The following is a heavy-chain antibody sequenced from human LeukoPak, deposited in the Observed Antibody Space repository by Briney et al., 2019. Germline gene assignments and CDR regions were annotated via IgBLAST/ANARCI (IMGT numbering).Heavy chain of an antibody. CDR2: ISGSGGST. J-gene: IGHJ4*02. D-gene: IGHD3-22*01. Sequence: GGSLRLSCAASGFTFSSYAMSWVRQAPGKGLEWVSAISGSGGSTYYADSVKGRFTISRDNSKNTLYLQMNSLRAEDTAVYYCAKRITLIVVVPVVDYWGQGTLVIVSS. V-gene: IGHV3-23*01. CDR3: AKRITLIVVVPVVDY. CDR1: GFTFSSYA.